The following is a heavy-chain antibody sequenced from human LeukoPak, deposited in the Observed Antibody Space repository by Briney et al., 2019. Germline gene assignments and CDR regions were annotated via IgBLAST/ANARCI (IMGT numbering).Heavy chain of an antibody. CDR2: IYYSGST. D-gene: IGHD2-2*01. CDR3: ARFKSGPGCSSASCTDFDY. V-gene: IGHV4-59*08. J-gene: IGHJ4*02. Sequence: SETLSLTCTVSGGSISGSYWSWIRQPPGKGLEWIGYIYYSGSTNYNPSLKSRVAISVDTSKNQFSLKVRSVTAADTAVYYCARFKSGPGCSSASCTDFDYWGQGTLVTVSS. CDR1: GGSISGSY.